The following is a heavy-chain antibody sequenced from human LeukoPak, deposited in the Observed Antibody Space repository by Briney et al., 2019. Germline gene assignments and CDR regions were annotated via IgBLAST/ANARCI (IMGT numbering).Heavy chain of an antibody. CDR3: ARRVSNCSGGSCYSFDY. D-gene: IGHD2-15*01. J-gene: IGHJ4*02. Sequence: SQTLSLTCTVSGCSISSGSYYWSWIRQPAGKGLEWIGRIYTSGSTNYNPSLNSRVTISVDTSKNQFSLKLSSVPAADTAVYYCARRVSNCSGGSCYSFDYWGQGTLVTVSS. CDR2: IYTSGST. CDR1: GCSISSGSYY. V-gene: IGHV4-61*02.